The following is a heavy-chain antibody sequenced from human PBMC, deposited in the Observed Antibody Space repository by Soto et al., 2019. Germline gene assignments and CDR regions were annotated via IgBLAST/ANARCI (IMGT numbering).Heavy chain of an antibody. Sequence: ASVEVSCKASGSTLTSYYMHWVRQAPGQGLEWMGIINPSGGSTSYAQKFQGRVTMTRDTSTSTVYMELSSLRSEDTAVYCCATEGHTGVEAFDICGQGTMVTVSS. D-gene: IGHD2-21*01. CDR2: INPSGGST. J-gene: IGHJ3*02. CDR1: GSTLTSYY. V-gene: IGHV1-46*01. CDR3: ATEGHTGVEAFDI.